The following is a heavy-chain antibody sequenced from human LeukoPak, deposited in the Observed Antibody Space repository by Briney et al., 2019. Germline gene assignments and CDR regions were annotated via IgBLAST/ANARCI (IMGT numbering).Heavy chain of an antibody. V-gene: IGHV3-7*03. CDR1: GFIFSSYW. J-gene: IGHJ4*02. CDR2: IKQDGSEK. CDR3: ARDISRWLAGNLYSFGY. D-gene: IGHD6-19*01. Sequence: GGSLRLSCAASGFIFSSYWMSWVRQAPGKGLEWVANIKQDGSEKYYVDSVKGRFTISRDNAKNSLYLQMNSLRAEDTALYYCARDISRWLAGNLYSFGYWGQGTLVTVSS.